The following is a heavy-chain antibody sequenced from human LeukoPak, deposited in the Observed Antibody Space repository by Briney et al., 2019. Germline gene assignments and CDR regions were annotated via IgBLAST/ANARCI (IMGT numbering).Heavy chain of an antibody. CDR3: AREYSSSWYYYYGMDV. CDR1: GFTFSSYA. V-gene: IGHV3-23*01. CDR2: ISGSGGST. Sequence: GGSLRLSCAASGFTFSSYAMSWVRQAPGKGLEWVSAISGSGGSTYYADSVKGRFTISRDNSKNTLYLQMNSLRAEDTAVYYCAREYSSSWYYYYGMDVWGQGTTVAVSS. D-gene: IGHD6-13*01. J-gene: IGHJ6*02.